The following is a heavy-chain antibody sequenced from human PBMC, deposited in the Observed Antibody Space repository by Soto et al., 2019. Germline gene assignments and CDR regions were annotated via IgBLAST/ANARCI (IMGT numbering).Heavy chain of an antibody. V-gene: IGHV3-7*01. J-gene: IGHJ3*02. CDR3: ARDQIRGIAVADSAYAFDI. D-gene: IGHD6-19*01. CDR2: IKQDGSEK. CDR1: GFTFSSYW. Sequence: EVQLVESGGGLVQPGGSLRLSCAASGFTFSSYWMSWVRQAPGKGLEWVANIKQDGSEKYYVDSVKGRFTISRDNAKNSLYLQMNSLRAEDTAVYYCARDQIRGIAVADSAYAFDIWGQGTMVTVSS.